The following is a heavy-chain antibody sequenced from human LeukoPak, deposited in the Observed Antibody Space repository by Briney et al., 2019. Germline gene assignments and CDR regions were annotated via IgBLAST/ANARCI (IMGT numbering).Heavy chain of an antibody. V-gene: IGHV3-48*03. J-gene: IGHJ4*02. CDR3: ARSPYSSSWYIDY. CDR2: ISSSGSTI. Sequence: GSLRLSCAASGFTFSSYEMNWVRQAPGKGLEWVSYISSSGSTIYYADSVKGRFTISRDNAKNSLYLQMNSPRAEDTAVYYCARSPYSSSWYIDYWGQGTLVTVSS. CDR1: GFTFSSYE. D-gene: IGHD6-13*01.